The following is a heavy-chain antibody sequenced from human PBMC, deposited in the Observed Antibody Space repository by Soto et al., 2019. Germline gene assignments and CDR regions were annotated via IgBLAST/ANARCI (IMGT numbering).Heavy chain of an antibody. Sequence: PSETLSLTCTVSGGSISSSSYYWGWICQPPGKGLEWIGSIYYSGSTYYNPSLKSRVTISVDTSKNQFSLKLSSVTAADTAVYYCARHGSDESLNTLIDYWGQGTLVTVSS. CDR2: IYYSGST. D-gene: IGHD3-10*01. J-gene: IGHJ4*02. CDR3: ARHGSDESLNTLIDY. CDR1: GGSISSSSYY. V-gene: IGHV4-39*01.